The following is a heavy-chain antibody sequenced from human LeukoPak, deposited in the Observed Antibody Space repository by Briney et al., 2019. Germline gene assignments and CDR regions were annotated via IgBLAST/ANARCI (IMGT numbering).Heavy chain of an antibody. CDR1: GGSISSSSYY. V-gene: IGHV4-39*01. J-gene: IGHJ6*02. CDR3: ASLSGYYYYYYYGMDF. CDR2: IYYSGST. Sequence: SETLSLTCTVSGGSISSSSYYWGWIRQPPGKGLEWIGSIYYSGSTYYNPSLKSRVTISVDTSKNQFSLKLSSVTAADTAVYYCASLSGYYYYYYYGMDFWGQGTTVTVSS. D-gene: IGHD3-3*01.